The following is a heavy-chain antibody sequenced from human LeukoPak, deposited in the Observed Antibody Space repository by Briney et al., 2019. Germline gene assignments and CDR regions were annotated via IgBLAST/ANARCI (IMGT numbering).Heavy chain of an antibody. Sequence: SVKVSCKASGGTFSSYAISWVRQAPGQGLEWMGGIIPIFGTANYAQKFQGRVTITADESTSTAYMELSSLRSEDTAVYYCARERGSSSKGAWFDYWGQGTLVTVSS. CDR3: ARERGSSSKGAWFDY. CDR2: IIPIFGTA. CDR1: GGTFSSYA. J-gene: IGHJ4*02. D-gene: IGHD6-6*01. V-gene: IGHV1-69*13.